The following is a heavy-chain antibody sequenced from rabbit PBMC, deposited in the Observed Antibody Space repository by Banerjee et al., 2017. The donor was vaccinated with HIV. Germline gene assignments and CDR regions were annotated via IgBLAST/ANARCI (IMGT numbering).Heavy chain of an antibody. CDR3: ARDGGLYSLDL. D-gene: IGHD3-1*01. V-gene: IGHV1S45*01. J-gene: IGHJ6*01. Sequence: QLQLEESGGGLVKPGGTLTLTCKASGIDFSSDYYMCWVRQAPGKGLEWIASIYTGSGSTYYASWAKGRFTISKTSSTTVALQMTSLTAADTATYFCARDGGLYSLDLWGPGTLVTVS. CDR1: GIDFSSDYY. CDR2: IYTGSGST.